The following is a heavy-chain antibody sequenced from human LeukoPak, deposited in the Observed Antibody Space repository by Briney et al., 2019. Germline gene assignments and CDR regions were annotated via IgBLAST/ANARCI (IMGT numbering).Heavy chain of an antibody. D-gene: IGHD3-10*01. V-gene: IGHV3-23*01. CDR1: GFTFSSYA. CDR3: AKGILWFGESRYYFDY. Sequence: GGSPRLSCAASGFTFSSYAMSWVRQAPGKGLEWVSAISGSGGSTYYADSAKGRFTISRDNSKNTLYLQMNSLRAEDTAVYYCAKGILWFGESRYYFDYWGQGTLVTVSS. J-gene: IGHJ4*02. CDR2: ISGSGGST.